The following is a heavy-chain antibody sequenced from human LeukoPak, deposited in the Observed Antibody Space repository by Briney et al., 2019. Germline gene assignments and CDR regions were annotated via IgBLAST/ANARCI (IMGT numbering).Heavy chain of an antibody. J-gene: IGHJ3*02. D-gene: IGHD6-13*01. V-gene: IGHV3-7*03. CDR3: ACSSWAISKHAFDI. CDR2: IKQDGGEK. Sequence: GGSLRLSCAASGFPFSDHYMDWVRQAPGKGLEWVANIKQDGGEKYYLDSVKGRFTGSRDNAKNSLYLQMNSLRAEDTAVYYCACSSWAISKHAFDIWGQGTMVTVSS. CDR1: GFPFSDHY.